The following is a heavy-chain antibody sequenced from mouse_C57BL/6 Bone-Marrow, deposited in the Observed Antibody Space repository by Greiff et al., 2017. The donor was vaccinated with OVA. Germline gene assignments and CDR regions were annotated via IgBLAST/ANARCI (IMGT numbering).Heavy chain of an antibody. V-gene: IGHV7-3*01. CDR1: GFTFTDYY. CDR3: ARYNYGSSLYAMDY. J-gene: IGHJ4*01. CDR2: IRNKANGYTT. D-gene: IGHD1-1*01. Sequence: EVKLQESGGGLVQPGGSLSLSCAASGFTFTDYYMSWVRQPPGKALEWLGFIRNKANGYTTEYSASVKGRFTISRDNSQSILYLQMNALRAEDSATYYCARYNYGSSLYAMDYWGQGTSVTVSS.